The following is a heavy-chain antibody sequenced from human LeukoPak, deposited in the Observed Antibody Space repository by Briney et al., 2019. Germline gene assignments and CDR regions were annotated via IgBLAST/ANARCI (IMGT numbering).Heavy chain of an antibody. V-gene: IGHV3-74*03. CDR2: IKGDGSST. CDR1: GFTFSGKW. CDR3: ARSDWLDS. J-gene: IGHJ5*01. Sequence: GGSLRLSCAASGFTFSGKWMHWVRQAPGKGLVWVSRIKGDGSSTTYADSVKGRFTISRDNAKNTLHLQMDSLRAEDTAVYYCARSDWLDSWGQGTLVIVS.